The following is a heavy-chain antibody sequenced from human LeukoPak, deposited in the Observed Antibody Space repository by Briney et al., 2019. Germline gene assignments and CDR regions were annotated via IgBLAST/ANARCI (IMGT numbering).Heavy chain of an antibody. J-gene: IGHJ4*02. CDR2: INPNSGGT. V-gene: IGHV1-2*02. Sequence: ASVKVSCKASGYTFTGYYMHWLRQAPGQGLEWMGWINPNSGGTNYAQKFQGRVTMTRDTSISTAYMELSRLRSDDTAVYYCAREGGYRYQDYFDYWGQGTLVTVSS. D-gene: IGHD6-13*01. CDR1: GYTFTGYY. CDR3: AREGGYRYQDYFDY.